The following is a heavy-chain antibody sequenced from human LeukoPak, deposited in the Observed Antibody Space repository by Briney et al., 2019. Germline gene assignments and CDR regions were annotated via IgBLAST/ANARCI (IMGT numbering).Heavy chain of an antibody. CDR1: GFIFNDAW. V-gene: IGHV3-15*07. J-gene: IGHJ4*02. CDR3: ATRPPANGDYPPDF. D-gene: IGHD4-17*01. Sequence: GGSLRLSCPASGFIFNDAWMFWARQAPGKGLEWVGRIKSKADGETADYAVPVKGRFTISRDDSKNTQYLQMNSLKSEDTAVYYCATRPPANGDYPPDFWGQGTLVTVSS. CDR2: IKSKADGETA.